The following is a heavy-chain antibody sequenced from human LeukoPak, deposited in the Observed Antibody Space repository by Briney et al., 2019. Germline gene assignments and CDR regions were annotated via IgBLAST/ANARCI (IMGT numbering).Heavy chain of an antibody. V-gene: IGHV3-23*01. J-gene: IGHJ5*02. D-gene: IGHD3-10*01. Sequence: PGGSLRLSCAASGFTFSSYAMSWVRQAPGKGLEWVSAISGSGGSTYYADSVKGRFTISRDNAKNSLYLEMNSLRAEDTAVYYCASLYGSGPNWFDPWGQGTLVTVSS. CDR2: ISGSGGST. CDR3: ASLYGSGPNWFDP. CDR1: GFTFSSYA.